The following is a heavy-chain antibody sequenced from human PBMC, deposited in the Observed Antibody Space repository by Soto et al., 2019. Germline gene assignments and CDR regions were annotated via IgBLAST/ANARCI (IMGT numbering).Heavy chain of an antibody. CDR1: GYTFTRYG. Sequence: QVQLVQSGAEVKKPGGSVKVSCKASGYTFTRYGISWVRQAPRQGLEWMGWISAYNGNTNYAQKLQGRVTMTTDTTASTAYMVLRSMRSDDTAVYYCATRYMVRGGGYFDYWGQGTLVTVSS. CDR3: ATRYMVRGGGYFDY. D-gene: IGHD3-10*01. J-gene: IGHJ4*02. V-gene: IGHV1-18*01. CDR2: ISAYNGNT.